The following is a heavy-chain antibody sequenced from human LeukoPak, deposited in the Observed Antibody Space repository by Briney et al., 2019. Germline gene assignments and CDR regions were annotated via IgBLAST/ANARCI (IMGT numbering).Heavy chain of an antibody. D-gene: IGHD3-16*02. J-gene: IGHJ4*02. V-gene: IGHV4-59*08. Sequence: SETLSLTCTVSGGSISDYYWTWIRQSPGTGLEWIGYMDYSGSTAYNPSLKSRVTISVDTSKNQFSLKLSSVTAADTAVYYCARGNYDYVWGSYRHVDYWGQGTLVTVFS. CDR3: ARGNYDYVWGSYRHVDY. CDR2: MDYSGST. CDR1: GGSISDYY.